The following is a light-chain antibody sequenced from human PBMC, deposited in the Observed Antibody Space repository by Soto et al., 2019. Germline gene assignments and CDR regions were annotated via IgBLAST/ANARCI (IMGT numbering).Light chain of an antibody. V-gene: IGKV3-20*01. Sequence: IVLTQSPGTLSFSPGERATLFCRASQSVTSNYFAWYQQKPGQAPRLLIYDASNRATGIPARFSGSGSGTDFTLTVSRLEPEDFAVYYCQQYGDSPWTFGQGTKVDI. CDR2: DAS. J-gene: IGKJ1*01. CDR1: QSVTSNY. CDR3: QQYGDSPWT.